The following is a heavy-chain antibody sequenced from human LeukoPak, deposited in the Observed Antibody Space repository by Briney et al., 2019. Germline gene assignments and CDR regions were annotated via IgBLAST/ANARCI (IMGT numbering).Heavy chain of an antibody. CDR3: ARDLMVVAATHDY. CDR1: GFTFSSYA. V-gene: IGHV3-30-3*01. J-gene: IGHJ4*02. Sequence: RGSLRLSCAASGFTFSSYARHWVRQAPGKGLEGVAVISYDGSNKYYADSVKGRFTISRDNSKNTLYLQMNSLRAEDTAVYYCARDLMVVAATHDYWGQGTLVTVSS. D-gene: IGHD2-15*01. CDR2: ISYDGSNK.